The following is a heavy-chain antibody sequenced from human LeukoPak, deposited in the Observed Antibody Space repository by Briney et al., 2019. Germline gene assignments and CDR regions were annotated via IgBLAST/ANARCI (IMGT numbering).Heavy chain of an antibody. V-gene: IGHV3-23*01. Sequence: GGSLRLSCAASGFTFSSYAMSWVRQAPGKGLEWVSAISGSGGSTYYADSVKGRFTISRDNSKNTLYLQMNSLRAEDTAVYYCARVGTGSWYFDLWGRGTLVTFSS. D-gene: IGHD3-10*01. J-gene: IGHJ2*01. CDR2: ISGSGGST. CDR1: GFTFSSYA. CDR3: ARVGTGSWYFDL.